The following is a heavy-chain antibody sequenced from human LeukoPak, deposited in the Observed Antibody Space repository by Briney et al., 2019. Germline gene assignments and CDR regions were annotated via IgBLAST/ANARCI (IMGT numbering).Heavy chain of an antibody. CDR3: ARGGRYCSSTSCRPLDY. CDR2: ISAYNGNT. D-gene: IGHD2-2*01. Sequence: ASVKVSCKASGYTFTSYGISWVRQAPGQGLEWMGWISAYNGNTNYAQKLQDRVTMTTDTSTSTAYMELRSLRSDDTAVYYCARGGRYCSSTSCRPLDYWGQGTLVTVSS. J-gene: IGHJ4*02. CDR1: GYTFTSYG. V-gene: IGHV1-18*01.